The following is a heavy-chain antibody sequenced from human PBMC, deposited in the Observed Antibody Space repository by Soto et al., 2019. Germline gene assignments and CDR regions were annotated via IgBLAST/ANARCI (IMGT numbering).Heavy chain of an antibody. CDR2: ISYDGSNK. CDR3: AKDSSGSYMYYFDY. Sequence: QVQLVESGGGVVQPGRSLRLSCAASGFTFSSYGMHWVRQAPGKGLEWVAVISYDGSNKYYADSVKGRFTISRDNSKNTLYLHMNSLRAEDTAVYYCAKDSSGSYMYYFDYWGQGTLVTVSS. CDR1: GFTFSSYG. V-gene: IGHV3-30*18. D-gene: IGHD1-26*01. J-gene: IGHJ4*02.